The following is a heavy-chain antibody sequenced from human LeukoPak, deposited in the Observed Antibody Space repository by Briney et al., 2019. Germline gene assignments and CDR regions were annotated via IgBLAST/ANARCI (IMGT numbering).Heavy chain of an antibody. CDR2: IYYSGSN. V-gene: IGHV4-59*11. CDR3: ARFEKRGPFDY. J-gene: IGHJ4*02. D-gene: IGHD3-10*01. CDR1: GGSITSHY. Sequence: SETLSLTCTVSGGSITSHYCSWIRQPPGKGLGWIGYIYYSGSNNYNPSLKSRVTISVDTSKNQFSLKLSSVTAADTAVYYCARFEKRGPFDYWGQGTLVTVSS.